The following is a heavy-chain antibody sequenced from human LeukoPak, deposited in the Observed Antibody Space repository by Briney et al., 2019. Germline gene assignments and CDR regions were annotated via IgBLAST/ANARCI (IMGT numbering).Heavy chain of an antibody. D-gene: IGHD6-13*01. CDR1: GFTFSSYS. Sequence: GGSLRLSCAASGFTFSSYSMNWVRQAPGKGLEWVSYISSSSSTIYYADSVKGRFTISRDNSKNTLYLQMNSLRAEDTAVYYCAKDRTGIAAAGAFDYWGQGTLVTVSS. CDR2: ISSSSSTI. J-gene: IGHJ4*02. V-gene: IGHV3-48*01. CDR3: AKDRTGIAAAGAFDY.